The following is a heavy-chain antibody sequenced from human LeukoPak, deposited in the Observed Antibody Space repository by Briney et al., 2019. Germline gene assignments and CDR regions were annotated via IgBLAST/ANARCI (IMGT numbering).Heavy chain of an antibody. D-gene: IGHD6-13*01. CDR1: GYTFTSYA. CDR3: ARGQGAAAGKDALAASSYYYYYMDV. V-gene: IGHV7-4-1*02. J-gene: IGHJ6*03. CDR2: INTNTGNP. Sequence: GASVKVSCKASGYTFTSYAMHWVRQAPGQGLEWMGWINTNTGNPTYAQVFTGRFVFSLDTSVSTAYLEISSLKAEDTAVYYCARGQGAAAGKDALAASSYYYYYMDVWGKGTTVTVSS.